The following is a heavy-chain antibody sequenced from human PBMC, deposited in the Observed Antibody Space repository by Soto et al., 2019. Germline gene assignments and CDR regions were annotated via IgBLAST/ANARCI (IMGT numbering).Heavy chain of an antibody. Sequence: GGSLRLSCAASGFTFSSYAMSWVRQAPGKGLEWVSAISGSGGSTYYADSVKGRFTISRDNSKNTLYLQMNSLRAEDTAVYYCAKTPNARVVIIHSNYYGMDVWGQGTTVTAP. CDR2: ISGSGGST. CDR1: GFTFSSYA. CDR3: AKTPNARVVIIHSNYYGMDV. J-gene: IGHJ6*02. V-gene: IGHV3-23*01. D-gene: IGHD3-3*01.